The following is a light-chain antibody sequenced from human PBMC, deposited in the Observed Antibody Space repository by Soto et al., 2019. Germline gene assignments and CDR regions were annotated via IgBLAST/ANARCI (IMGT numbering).Light chain of an antibody. CDR2: DAS. J-gene: IGKJ4*01. V-gene: IGKV3-11*01. CDR3: QQRCNWPLT. CDR1: QSVYIY. Sequence: EIVLTQSPATLSLSLGERATLSCRASQSVYIYLAWYQQKPGKAPRLLIYDASNRATGIPARFSGSGSGTDFTLTISSLQPEDSAVYYCQQRCNWPLTFGGGTNVEIK.